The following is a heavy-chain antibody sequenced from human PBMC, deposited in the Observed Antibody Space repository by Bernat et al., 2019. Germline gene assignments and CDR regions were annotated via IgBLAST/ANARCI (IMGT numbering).Heavy chain of an antibody. D-gene: IGHD5-18*01. CDR1: GFTFSTYG. CDR2: ILYDGSNK. Sequence: QVQLVESGGGVVQPGRSLRLSCAASGFTFSTYGMHWVRQAPGKGLEWVAAILYDGSNKYYADSVKGRFTISRDNSKNTLYLQMNSLRVEDTVVYYCANLDTAVGGMDVWGQGTTVTVSS. CDR3: ANLDTAVGGMDV. J-gene: IGHJ6*02. V-gene: IGHV3-30*18.